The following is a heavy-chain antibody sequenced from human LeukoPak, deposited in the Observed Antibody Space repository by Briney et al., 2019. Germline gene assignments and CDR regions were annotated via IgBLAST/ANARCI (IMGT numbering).Heavy chain of an antibody. CDR3: ARDLGDYYGSGSYYYNWFDP. D-gene: IGHD3-10*01. V-gene: IGHV3-66*01. J-gene: IGHJ5*02. Sequence: PGGSLRLSCAASGFTVSSNYMSWVRQAPGKGLEWVSVIYSGGSTYYADSVKRRFTISRDNSKNTLYLQMNSLRAEDTAVYYCARDLGDYYGSGSYYYNWFDPWGQGTLVTVSS. CDR2: IYSGGST. CDR1: GFTVSSNY.